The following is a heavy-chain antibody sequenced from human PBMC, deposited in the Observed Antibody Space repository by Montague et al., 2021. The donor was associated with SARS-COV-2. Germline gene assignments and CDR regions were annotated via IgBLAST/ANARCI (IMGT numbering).Heavy chain of an antibody. CDR1: GFTFSNFW. Sequence: SLRLSCAASGFTFSNFWMSWVRQAPGKGLEWVANINKNRSEKSYVDSVKGRFTISRDNAKNSLYLQMYSLRAEGTAVYFCARDNIDIVGPAICYDSWGQGTLVTVSS. D-gene: IGHD2/OR15-2a*01. J-gene: IGHJ4*02. CDR3: ARDNIDIVGPAICYDS. CDR2: INKNRSEK. V-gene: IGHV3-7*01.